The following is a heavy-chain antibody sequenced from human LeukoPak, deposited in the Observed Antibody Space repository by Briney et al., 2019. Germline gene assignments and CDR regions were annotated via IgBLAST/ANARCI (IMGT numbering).Heavy chain of an antibody. Sequence: LETLSLTCAVYGGSFSGLYWTWIRQTPGKGLEWIGEIDYSGITNYNPSLKSRVTISIDTSKNQFSLKVRSVTAADTAVYYCARPMGYYYYHYIDVWGKGTTATVSS. CDR3: ARPMGYYYYHYIDV. J-gene: IGHJ6*03. V-gene: IGHV4-34*01. CDR1: GGSFSGLY. D-gene: IGHD3-10*01. CDR2: IDYSGIT.